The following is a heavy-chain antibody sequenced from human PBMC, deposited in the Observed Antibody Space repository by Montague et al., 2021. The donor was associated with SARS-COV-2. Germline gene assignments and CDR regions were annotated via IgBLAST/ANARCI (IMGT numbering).Heavy chain of an antibody. CDR3: AKQALTRYCTSTTCFGVAFDV. Sequence: SETLSLTCTVSGVSISSYYWTWIRQPPGKGLGWIGFIYYSGSTNYNPSLKSRVTISVDTSKNQFSLKLSSVTAADTAVYYCAKQALTRYCTSTTCFGVAFDVWGQGTMVTVSS. J-gene: IGHJ3*01. CDR1: GVSISSYY. CDR2: IYYSGST. V-gene: IGHV4-59*08. D-gene: IGHD2-2*01.